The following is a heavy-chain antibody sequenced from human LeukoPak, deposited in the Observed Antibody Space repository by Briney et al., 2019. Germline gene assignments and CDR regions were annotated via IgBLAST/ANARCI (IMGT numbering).Heavy chain of an antibody. CDR1: GFTFSASW. Sequence: PGGSLRLSCAASGFTFSASWMHWVRRVPGKGLVWVSLISGDGGSTFYADSVRGRFTISRDNTRKSLSLQMSSLRSEDTALYYCARESETSGWYDYWGQGTLVTVSS. CDR2: ISGDGGST. V-gene: IGHV3-43*02. D-gene: IGHD6-19*01. CDR3: ARESETSGWYDY. J-gene: IGHJ4*02.